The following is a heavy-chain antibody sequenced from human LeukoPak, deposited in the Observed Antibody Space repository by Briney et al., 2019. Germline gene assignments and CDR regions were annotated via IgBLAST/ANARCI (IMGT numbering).Heavy chain of an antibody. Sequence: PGGSLRLSCAASGFTFSSYAMSWVRQAPGKGLEWVSAISGSGGSTYYADSVKGRFTISRDNSKNTLYLQMNSLRAEDTAVYCCARDTYSSSYVYYYGMDVWGQGTTVTVSS. CDR2: ISGSGGST. CDR3: ARDTYSSSYVYYYGMDV. V-gene: IGHV3-23*01. D-gene: IGHD6-6*01. CDR1: GFTFSSYA. J-gene: IGHJ6*02.